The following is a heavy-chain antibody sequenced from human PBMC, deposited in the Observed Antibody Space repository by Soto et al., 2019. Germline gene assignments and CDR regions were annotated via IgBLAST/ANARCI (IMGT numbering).Heavy chain of an antibody. J-gene: IGHJ4*02. Sequence: GSLRLSWAASGFTFSSYAMSWVRQAPGKGLEWVSAISGSGGSTYYADSVKGRFTISRDNSKNTPYLQMNSPRAEDTALYYWVTVSYSYRRVFDYCGQRTLVPVSS. V-gene: IGHV3-23*01. D-gene: IGHD5-18*01. CDR3: VTVSYSYRRVFDY. CDR1: GFTFSSYA. CDR2: ISGSGGST.